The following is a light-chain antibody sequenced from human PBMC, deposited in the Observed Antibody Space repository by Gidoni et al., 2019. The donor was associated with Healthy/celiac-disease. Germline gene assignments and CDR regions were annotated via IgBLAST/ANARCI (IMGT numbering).Light chain of an antibody. Sequence: SYELTQPPSVSVSPGQTASITCSGDKLGDKYACWYQQQPGQSPVLVIYQDSKRPSGIPERFSGSNSGNTATLTISGTQAMDEADYYCQAWDSSTAMVFGGGTKLTVL. CDR2: QDS. CDR3: QAWDSSTAMV. V-gene: IGLV3-1*01. CDR1: KLGDKY. J-gene: IGLJ2*01.